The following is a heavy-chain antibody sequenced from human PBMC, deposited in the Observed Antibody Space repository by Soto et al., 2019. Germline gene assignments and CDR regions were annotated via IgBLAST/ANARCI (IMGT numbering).Heavy chain of an antibody. D-gene: IGHD3-10*01. CDR2: INHSGST. V-gene: IGHV4-34*01. J-gene: IGHJ6*02. Sequence: SETLSLTCAVYGGSFSGYYWSWIRQPPGKGLEWIGEINHSGSTNYNPSLKSRVTILVDTSKNQFSLKLSSVTAADTAVYYCASSGSGSNSYYYYGMDVWGQGTTVTVSS. CDR1: GGSFSGYY. CDR3: ASSGSGSNSYYYYGMDV.